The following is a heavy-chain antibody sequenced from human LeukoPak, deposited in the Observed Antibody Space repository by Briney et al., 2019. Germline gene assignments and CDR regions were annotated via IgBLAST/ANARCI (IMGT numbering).Heavy chain of an antibody. CDR2: VYFDGGT. D-gene: IGHD3-16*01. Sequence: GSLRLSCAASGFTFSSYAMSWVRQAPGKGLEWIGSVYFDGGTHYKPSLQSRVTISVDTSKNQFSLRLSSVTAADTALYYCARDHYYDGRGRFDPWGQGTLVTVSS. V-gene: IGHV4-39*07. CDR1: GFTFSSYA. CDR3: ARDHYYDGRGRFDP. J-gene: IGHJ5*02.